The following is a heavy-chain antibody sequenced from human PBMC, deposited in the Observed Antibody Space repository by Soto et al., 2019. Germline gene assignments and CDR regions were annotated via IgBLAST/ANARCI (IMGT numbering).Heavy chain of an antibody. D-gene: IGHD6-13*01. CDR3: AKIPHSSSWYLDAFDI. V-gene: IGHV3-23*01. Sequence: EVQLLESGGCLVQPGGSLRLSCAASGFTFSSYAMSWVRQAPGKGLEWVSAISGSGGSTYYADSVKGRFTISRDNSKNTLYLQMNSLRAEDTAVYYCAKIPHSSSWYLDAFDISGQGTMVTVSS. CDR1: GFTFSSYA. CDR2: ISGSGGST. J-gene: IGHJ3*02.